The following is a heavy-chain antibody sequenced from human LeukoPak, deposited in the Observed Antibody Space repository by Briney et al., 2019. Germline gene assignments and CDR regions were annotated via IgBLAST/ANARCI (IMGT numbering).Heavy chain of an antibody. CDR3: SRDGLDYYGSGSYRGFDY. J-gene: IGHJ4*02. D-gene: IGHD3-10*01. CDR2: IRTKDFGGTT. V-gene: IGHV3-49*04. CDR1: GFTFGDYS. Sequence: GGSLRLSCTASGFTFGDYSMSWVRQAPGKGLEYIGFIRTKDFGGTTEYAASVKGRFTTSGDDSKSIAYLQIHSLQSEDTAVYYCSRDGLDYYGSGSYRGFDYWGQGTLVTVSS.